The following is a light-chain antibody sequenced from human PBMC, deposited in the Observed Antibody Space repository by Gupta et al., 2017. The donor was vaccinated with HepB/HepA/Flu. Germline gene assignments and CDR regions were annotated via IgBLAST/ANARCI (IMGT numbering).Light chain of an antibody. CDR1: QIIRGW. CDR3: QVHNTYSWT. J-gene: IGKJ1*01. Sequence: DIQVAQSPSNVSASVGDRVTITCRASQIIRGWLAWHKQKPGRAPKLLISKVSSLQSGVPSRFGGGGSGTVFPLTISSLQPDVFASYYGQVHNTYSWTFGQGTKVEVK. V-gene: IGKV1-5*03. CDR2: KVS.